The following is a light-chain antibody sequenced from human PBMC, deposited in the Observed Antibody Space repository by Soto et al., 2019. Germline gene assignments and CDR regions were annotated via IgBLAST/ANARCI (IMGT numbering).Light chain of an antibody. CDR3: SSYTSSSTQV. Sequence: QSALTQPASVSGSPGQSITISCTGTSSDVGGYNYVSWYQQHPGKAPKLMIYDVSNRPSGVSNRFSGSKSGNTASLTISGVQAEEEADYYCSSYTSSSTQVFGTGTKLTVL. V-gene: IGLV2-14*01. CDR1: SSDVGGYNY. CDR2: DVS. J-gene: IGLJ1*01.